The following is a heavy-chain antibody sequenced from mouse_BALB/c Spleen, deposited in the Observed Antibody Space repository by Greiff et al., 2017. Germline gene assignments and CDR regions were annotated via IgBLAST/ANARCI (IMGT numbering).Heavy chain of an antibody. CDR2: IDPENGNT. Sequence: DVKLQESGAELVRPGALVKLSCKASGFNIKDYYMHWVKQRPEQGLEWIGWIDPENGNTIYDPKFQGKASITADTSSNTAYLQLSSLTSEDTAVYYCARSSSGYGGFAYWGQGTLVTVSA. CDR1: GFNIKDYY. V-gene: IGHV14-1*02. D-gene: IGHD3-1*01. CDR3: ARSSSGYGGFAY. J-gene: IGHJ3*01.